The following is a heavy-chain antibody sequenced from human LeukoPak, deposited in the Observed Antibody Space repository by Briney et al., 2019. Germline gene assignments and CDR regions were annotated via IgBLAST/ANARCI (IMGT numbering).Heavy chain of an antibody. Sequence: GGSLRLSCAASGFIFSSYAMSWVRQAPGKGLEWVSYGGSGGSTYYADSVKGRFTVSRDNSKSTLYLQMNSLTAEDTAVYYCAKGIYSSGWSYFDYWGHGTLVTVSS. J-gene: IGHJ4*01. CDR1: GFIFSSYA. D-gene: IGHD6-19*01. CDR3: AKGIYSSGWSYFDY. CDR2: GGSGGST. V-gene: IGHV3-23*01.